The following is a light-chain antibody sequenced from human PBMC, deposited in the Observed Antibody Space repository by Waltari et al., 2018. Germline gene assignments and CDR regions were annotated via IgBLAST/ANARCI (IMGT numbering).Light chain of an antibody. J-gene: IGKJ3*01. CDR1: QSVSSN. CDR3: QQYNNWPPTFT. V-gene: IGKV3-15*01. CDR2: GAS. Sequence: EVVMTQSPATLSVPPGERAPLSCRASQSVSSNFAWYQQKPGQAPRLLINGASTRATDIPARFSGSGSGTEFTLTISSLQPEDFGVYYCQQYNNWPPTFTFGPGTKVDIK.